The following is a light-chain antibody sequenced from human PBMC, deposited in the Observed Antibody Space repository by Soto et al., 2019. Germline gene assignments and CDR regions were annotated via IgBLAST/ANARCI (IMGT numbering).Light chain of an antibody. CDR3: TSYSSSSPVL. Sequence: QSALTQPASVSGSLGQSITISCTGTSSDVGAYNYVSWYQQHPDKAPKLLIFEVTNRPSGVSGRFSGSKSGITASLSISGLQPEYEADYYYTSYSSSSPVLFGGGTKLTVL. CDR1: SSDVGAYNY. V-gene: IGLV2-14*01. J-gene: IGLJ2*01. CDR2: EVT.